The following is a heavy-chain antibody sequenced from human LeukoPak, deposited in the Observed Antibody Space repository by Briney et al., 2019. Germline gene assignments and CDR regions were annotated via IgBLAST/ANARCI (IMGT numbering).Heavy chain of an antibody. CDR2: IRNTGDST. CDR1: GFRFSTYD. J-gene: IGHJ4*02. CDR3: AKTPATVDIPFTI. D-gene: IGHD5-12*01. V-gene: IGHV3-23*01. Sequence: PGGPLRLSCVGSGFRFSTYDMGWVRLTPGKGLEWVSAIRNTGDSTEAADSVNGRFTISRDNSHNTLFLQMHSLRAETTAVYYCAKTPATVDIPFTIWGQGTLVTVSP.